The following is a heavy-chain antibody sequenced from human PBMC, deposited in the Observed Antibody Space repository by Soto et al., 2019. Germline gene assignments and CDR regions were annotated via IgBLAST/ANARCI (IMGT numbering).Heavy chain of an antibody. CDR3: ARAMIAAAGTLSPLDY. J-gene: IGHJ4*02. Sequence: QVQLVQSGAEVKKPGSSVKVSCKASGGTFSSYAISWVRQAPGQGLEWMGTIIPIFRTANYAQTFQGRVTISADESTSXAYMELSSLRSEDTAVYYCARAMIAAAGTLSPLDYWGQGTLVTVSS. CDR1: GGTFSSYA. CDR2: IIPIFRTA. D-gene: IGHD6-13*01. V-gene: IGHV1-69*15.